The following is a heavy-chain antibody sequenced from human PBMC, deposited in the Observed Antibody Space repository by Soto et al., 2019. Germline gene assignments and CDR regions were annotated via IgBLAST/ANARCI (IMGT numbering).Heavy chain of an antibody. J-gene: IGHJ4*02. V-gene: IGHV3-7*01. CDR3: RRGGSYPGY. CDR2: IKEDGSEK. D-gene: IGHD1-26*01. CDR1: GCSFRSYW. Sequence: EVQLVESGGGLVQPGGSLRLSCAASGCSFRSYWMGWVRQAPGKGLEWVANIKEDGSEKYYVDSVKGRFTISRDNDKNSLDLQMHSLRAEDTAVYYCRRGGSYPGYWGQGTLVTVSS.